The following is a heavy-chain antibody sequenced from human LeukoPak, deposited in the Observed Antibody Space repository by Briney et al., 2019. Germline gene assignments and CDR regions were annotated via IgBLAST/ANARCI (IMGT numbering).Heavy chain of an antibody. CDR2: VRYDGSNK. V-gene: IGHV3-30*02. J-gene: IGHJ4*02. Sequence: PGGSLRLSCAASGFTFSSYGMHWVRQAPGKGLEWVAFVRYDGSNKYYADSVKGRFTISRENSKNRLYLQMNSLRAEDTAVYYCARDRGGAYDVWSGYYTGYFDYWGQGTLVPVSS. CDR3: ARDRGGAYDVWSGYYTGYFDY. D-gene: IGHD3-3*01. CDR1: GFTFSSYG.